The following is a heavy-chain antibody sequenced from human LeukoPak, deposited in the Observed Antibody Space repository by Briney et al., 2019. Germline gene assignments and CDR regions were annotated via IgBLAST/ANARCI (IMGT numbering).Heavy chain of an antibody. CDR3: VRQYNSSWLQFFDY. CDR1: GFTFSSYW. Sequence: GGSLRLSCAASGFTFSSYWMTWVRQAPGKGLEWVANIKQDGSAKYYVDSVKGRFTISRDNAKNSLYLQMNSLRAEDTAVYYCVRQYNSSWLQFFDYWGQGTLVTVSS. D-gene: IGHD6-13*01. J-gene: IGHJ4*02. V-gene: IGHV3-7*04. CDR2: IKQDGSAK.